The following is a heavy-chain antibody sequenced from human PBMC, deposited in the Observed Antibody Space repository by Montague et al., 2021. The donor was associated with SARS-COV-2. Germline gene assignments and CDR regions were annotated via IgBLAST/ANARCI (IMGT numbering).Heavy chain of an antibody. CDR3: ANFRRTQLLFGTLYYGMDV. V-gene: IGHV4-34*01. D-gene: IGHD2-2*01. Sequence: SETLSLTCAVYGGSFSGYYWSWIRQPPEKGLEWIGEVNQSGRTNYNPSLKSRVTISVDTSKNHFTLRLSSVTAADTAVYYCANFRRTQLLFGTLYYGMDVWGQGTTVTVSS. CDR2: VNQSGRT. J-gene: IGHJ6*02. CDR1: GGSFSGYY.